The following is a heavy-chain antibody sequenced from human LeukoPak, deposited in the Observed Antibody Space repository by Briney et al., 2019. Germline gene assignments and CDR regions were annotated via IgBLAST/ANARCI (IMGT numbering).Heavy chain of an antibody. V-gene: IGHV3-30*01. J-gene: IGHJ5*02. Sequence: GGAPRLSCAAPGFTFSSYALHWGRQAPSKGLEWGALISYDEINKYYADSVKGRFTISRDTSKNTLYLQMNSLRAEDTAVYYCAKVSEVGANNWFDPWGQGTLVTASS. D-gene: IGHD1-26*01. CDR1: GFTFSSYA. CDR3: AKVSEVGANNWFDP. CDR2: ISYDEINK.